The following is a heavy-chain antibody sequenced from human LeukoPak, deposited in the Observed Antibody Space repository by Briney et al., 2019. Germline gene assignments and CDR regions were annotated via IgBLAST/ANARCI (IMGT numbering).Heavy chain of an antibody. V-gene: IGHV1-58*01. CDR3: ASTLKKGDYYYYYGMDV. CDR2: IVVGSGNT. D-gene: IGHD2-2*01. J-gene: IGHJ6*02. CDR1: GFTFTSSA. Sequence: SVKVSCKASGFTFTSSAVQWVRQARGQRLEWIGWIVVGSGNTNYAQKFQERVTITRDMSTSTAYMELSSLRSEDTAVYYCASTLKKGDYYYYYGMDVWGQGTTVTVSS.